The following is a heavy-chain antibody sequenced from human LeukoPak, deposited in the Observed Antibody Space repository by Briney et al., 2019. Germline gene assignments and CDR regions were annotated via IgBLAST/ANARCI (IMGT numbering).Heavy chain of an antibody. CDR1: GGSIDSHNSY. V-gene: IGHV4-39*01. D-gene: IGHD6-25*01. Sequence: SEPLSLTCTVAGGSIDSHNSYWGWIRQPPGKGLEWFGSIYYSGSTYYKPSLESRVTISVDTSKNQFSLKLSSVTAADTAMYYCARRSSGWDCFDYWGQGTLVTVSS. CDR3: ARRSSGWDCFDY. J-gene: IGHJ4*02. CDR2: IYYSGST.